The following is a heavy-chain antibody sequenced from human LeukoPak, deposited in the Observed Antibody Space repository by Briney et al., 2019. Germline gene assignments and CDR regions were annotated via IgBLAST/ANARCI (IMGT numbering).Heavy chain of an antibody. J-gene: IGHJ4*02. CDR1: GGSFSGYY. CDR2: INHSGST. V-gene: IGHV4-34*01. Sequence: SETLSLTCAVYGGSFSGYYWSWIRQPPGKGXEWIGEINHSGSTNYNPSLKSRVTISVDTSKNQFSLKLSSVTAADTAVYYCARLTTVVTPVGVQDDYWGQGTLVTVSS. CDR3: ARLTTVVTPVGVQDDY. D-gene: IGHD4-23*01.